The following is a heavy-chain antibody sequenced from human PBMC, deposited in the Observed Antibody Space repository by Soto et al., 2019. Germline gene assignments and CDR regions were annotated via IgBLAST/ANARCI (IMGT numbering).Heavy chain of an antibody. Sequence: ASVKVSCKASGGTFSSYAISWVRQAPGQGLEWMGGIIPIFGTANYAQKFQGRVTITADKSISTAYLQWSSLKASDTAMYYCARHSDWFDPWGQGTLVTVSS. V-gene: IGHV1-69*06. D-gene: IGHD3-10*01. CDR1: GGTFSSYA. CDR2: IIPIFGTA. CDR3: ARHSDWFDP. J-gene: IGHJ5*02.